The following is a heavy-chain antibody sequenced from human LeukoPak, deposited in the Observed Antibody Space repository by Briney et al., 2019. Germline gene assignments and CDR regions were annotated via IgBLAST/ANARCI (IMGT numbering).Heavy chain of an antibody. CDR1: GGSISSYY. Sequence: SETLSLTCTVSGGSISSYYWSWIRQPPGKGLEWIGYIYYSGSTNYNPSLKSRVTISVDTSKNQFSLKLSSVTAADTAVYYCARGGDSSGYPLFDYWGREPWSPSPQ. V-gene: IGHV4-59*01. J-gene: IGHJ4*02. D-gene: IGHD3-22*01. CDR2: IYYSGST. CDR3: ARGGDSSGYPLFDY.